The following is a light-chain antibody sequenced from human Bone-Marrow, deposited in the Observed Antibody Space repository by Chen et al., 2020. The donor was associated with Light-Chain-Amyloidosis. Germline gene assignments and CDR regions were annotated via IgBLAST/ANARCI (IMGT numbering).Light chain of an antibody. V-gene: IGKV4-1*01. Sequence: DIVMTQSPDALAVSLGERATINCKSSQNILYSSNNRNHLAWYQQKPGQPPKLVIYWASTRESGVPYRFSGSGSGTDFTRTISSLQAEDVAVYYCQEYYDTPLAFGGGTKVEIK. J-gene: IGKJ4*01. CDR2: WAS. CDR1: QNILYSSNNRNH. CDR3: QEYYDTPLA.